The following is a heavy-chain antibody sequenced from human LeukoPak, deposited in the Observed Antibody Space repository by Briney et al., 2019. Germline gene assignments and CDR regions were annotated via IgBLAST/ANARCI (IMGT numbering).Heavy chain of an antibody. D-gene: IGHD4-11*01. V-gene: IGHV3-7*01. CDR2: IKQDGSEK. J-gene: IGHJ4*02. Sequence: GGSLRLSCAASGFTFSNAWMSWVRQAPGKGLEWVANIKQDGSEKYYVDSVKGRFTISRDNAKNSLYLQMNSLRAEDTAVYYCARDYSNSYDYWGQGTLVTVSS. CDR3: ARDYSNSYDY. CDR1: GFTFSNAW.